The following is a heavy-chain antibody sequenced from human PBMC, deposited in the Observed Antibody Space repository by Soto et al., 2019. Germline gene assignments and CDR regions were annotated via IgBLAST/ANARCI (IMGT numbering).Heavy chain of an antibody. CDR2: ISSNSAYI. V-gene: IGHV3-21*01. D-gene: IGHD6-13*01. CDR1: GFTFRSFT. Sequence: GGSLRLSCAASGFTFRSFTMNWVRQAPGKGLEWVSTISSNSAYIYYTDALRGRFTISRDNAKNSLHLQMSSLRAEDTAVYYCTRDASRDSSARGWFDPWGPGTLVTVSS. CDR3: TRDASRDSSARGWFDP. J-gene: IGHJ5*02.